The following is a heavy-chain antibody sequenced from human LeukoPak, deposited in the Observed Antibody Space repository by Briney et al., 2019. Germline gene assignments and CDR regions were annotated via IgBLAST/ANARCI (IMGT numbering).Heavy chain of an antibody. CDR3: AREWRYCSGGSCYLLYYYYGMDV. V-gene: IGHV3-30-3*01. CDR1: GFTFSSYA. J-gene: IGHJ6*02. CDR2: ISYDGSNK. D-gene: IGHD2-15*01. Sequence: PGGSLTLSCAVSGFTFSSYAMNWVRQAPGKGLEWVAVISYDGSNKYYADSVKGRFTISRDNSKNTLYLQMNSLRAEDTAVYYCAREWRYCSGGSCYLLYYYYGMDVWGQGTTVTVSS.